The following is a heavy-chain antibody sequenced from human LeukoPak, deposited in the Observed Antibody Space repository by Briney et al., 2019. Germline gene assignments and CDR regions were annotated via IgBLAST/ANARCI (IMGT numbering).Heavy chain of an antibody. J-gene: IGHJ5*01. CDR1: GGSVSSYY. V-gene: IGHV4-59*02. D-gene: IGHD3-22*01. CDR2: IYNSGST. Sequence: SETLSLTCIVSGGSVSSYYWTWIRQPPGKGLEWIGYIYNSGSTNYNPSLKSRVTISVDTSKNQFSLKLSSVTAADTAVYYCARDTDSSGYYDSWGQGTLVTVSS. CDR3: ARDTDSSGYYDS.